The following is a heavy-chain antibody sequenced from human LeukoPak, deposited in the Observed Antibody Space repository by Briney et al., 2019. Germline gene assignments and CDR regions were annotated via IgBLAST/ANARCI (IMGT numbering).Heavy chain of an antibody. J-gene: IGHJ4*02. V-gene: IGHV3-23*01. D-gene: IGHD6-19*01. Sequence: GGSLRLSCAASGFTFSNYAMTWVRQPPGKGLECVSSITGSGSRTYYADSVKGRFTISRDSSKNTLFLQMNSLRADDTAVYYCAARPVADNPAPFDYWGQETLVTVSS. CDR1: GFTFSNYA. CDR2: ITGSGSRT. CDR3: AARPVADNPAPFDY.